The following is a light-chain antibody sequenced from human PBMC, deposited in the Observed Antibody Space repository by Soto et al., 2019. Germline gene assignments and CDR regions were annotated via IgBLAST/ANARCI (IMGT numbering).Light chain of an antibody. Sequence: EIVLTQSPATLSLSPGERATLSCRASQSVSSYLAWCQQKPGQAPRLLIYDASTRATGIPARFSGSGSGTEFTLTISSLQSEDFAVYYCQQYNNWPPWTFGQGTKV. V-gene: IGKV3-15*01. J-gene: IGKJ1*01. CDR1: QSVSSY. CDR3: QQYNNWPPWT. CDR2: DAS.